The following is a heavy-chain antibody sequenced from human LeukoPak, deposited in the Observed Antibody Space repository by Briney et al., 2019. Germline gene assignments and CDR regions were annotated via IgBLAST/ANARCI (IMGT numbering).Heavy chain of an antibody. J-gene: IGHJ4*02. CDR1: GYTFASYD. D-gene: IGHD3-10*01. CDR2: TNPNSGNT. CDR3: ARATMVRGVITK. Sequence: GASVKVSCKASGYTFASYDINWVRQATGQGLEWMGWTNPNSGNTGYAQKFQGRVTMTRNTSISTAYMELSSLRSEDTAVYYCARATMVRGVITKWGQGTLVTVSS. V-gene: IGHV1-8*01.